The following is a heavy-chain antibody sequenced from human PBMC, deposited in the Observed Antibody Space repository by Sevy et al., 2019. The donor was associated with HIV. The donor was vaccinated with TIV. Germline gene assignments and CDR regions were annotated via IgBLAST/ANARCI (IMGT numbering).Heavy chain of an antibody. CDR2: IKQDGSEK. CDR1: GFTFSSYW. V-gene: IGHV3-7*01. CDR3: ARVADPSHWYFDL. J-gene: IGHJ2*01. D-gene: IGHD6-13*01. Sequence: GGSLRLSCAASGFTFSSYWMSWVRQAPGKGLEWVANIKQDGSEKYYVDSVKGRFTISRDNAKNSLYLQMNSLRAEDTAVYYCARVADPSHWYFDLWGRGTLVTVSS.